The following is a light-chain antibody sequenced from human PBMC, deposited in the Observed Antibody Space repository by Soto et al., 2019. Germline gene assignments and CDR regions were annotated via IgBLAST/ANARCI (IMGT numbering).Light chain of an antibody. J-gene: IGKJ1*01. CDR3: QQSYSTPRT. CDR1: QSISSY. CDR2: AAS. V-gene: IGKV1-39*01. Sequence: DIQSTQSPSSLPASVGDRVTITCRASQSISSYLNWYQQKPGKAPKLLIYAASSLQSGVPSRFSGSGSGTDFTLTISSMQPEDFAIYYCQQSYSTPRTFGQGTKVDIK.